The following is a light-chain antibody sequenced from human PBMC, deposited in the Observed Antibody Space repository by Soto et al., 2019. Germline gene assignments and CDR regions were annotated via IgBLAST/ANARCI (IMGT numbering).Light chain of an antibody. CDR1: QSLLYSTGYND. Sequence: DIVMTQSPLSLPVTPGEPSSISCRSSQSLLYSTGYNDLDWYLQKPGQSPPLLIYSGSYRASGVPYRFSGSGSGTYFTLTISRVEAEDVGIYYCMQGLRTPYTFGQGTNLEIK. CDR2: SGS. V-gene: IGKV2-28*01. CDR3: MQGLRTPYT. J-gene: IGKJ2*01.